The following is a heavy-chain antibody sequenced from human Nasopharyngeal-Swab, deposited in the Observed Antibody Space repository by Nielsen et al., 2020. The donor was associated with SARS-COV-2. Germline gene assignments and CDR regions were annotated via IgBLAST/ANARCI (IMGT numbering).Heavy chain of an antibody. CDR1: GFTFSSYS. CDR2: ISYDGSNK. D-gene: IGHD6-19*01. CDR3: ARVATVAGTGFDY. J-gene: IGHJ4*02. V-gene: IGHV3-30*04. Sequence: GESLKISCAASGFTFSSYSIHWVRQAPGKGLEWVAVISYDGSNKYYTDSVKGRFTISRDNSKNTLYLQMNSLRAEDTAVYYCARVATVAGTGFDYWGQGTLVTVSS.